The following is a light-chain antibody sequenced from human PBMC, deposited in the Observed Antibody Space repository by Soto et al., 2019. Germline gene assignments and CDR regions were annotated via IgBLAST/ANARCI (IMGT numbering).Light chain of an antibody. Sequence: EIVLTQSPGTLSLSPGERATLSCRASQSGSSSYLAWYQQKPGQAPRLLIYGASSRATGIPDRFSGSGSGTDFTLTISRLEPEDFAVYYCQHYGSTSWTFGQGTKVEIK. V-gene: IGKV3-20*01. J-gene: IGKJ1*01. CDR3: QHYGSTSWT. CDR2: GAS. CDR1: QSGSSSY.